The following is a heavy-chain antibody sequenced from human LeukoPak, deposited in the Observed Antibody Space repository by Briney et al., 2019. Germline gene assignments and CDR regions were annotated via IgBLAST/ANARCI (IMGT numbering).Heavy chain of an antibody. D-gene: IGHD3-22*01. Sequence: ASVKVPCKASGYTFTGYYMHWVRQAPGQGLEWMGWINPNSGGTNYAQKFQGRVTMTRDTSISTAYMELSRLRSDDTAVYYCARDLKVYYYDSSGLTRTTDPTFDYWGQGTLVTVSS. CDR1: GYTFTGYY. CDR2: INPNSGGT. V-gene: IGHV1-2*02. CDR3: ARDLKVYYYDSSGLTRTTDPTFDY. J-gene: IGHJ4*02.